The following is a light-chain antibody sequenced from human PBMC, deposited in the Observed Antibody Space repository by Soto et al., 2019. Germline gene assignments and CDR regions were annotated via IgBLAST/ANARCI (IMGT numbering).Light chain of an antibody. Sequence: EIVMTQSPATLSVSPGDRVTLSCRASQSLNTNLAWYQQKPGQAPRLLIYGASSRATGIPDRFSGSGSGADFTLTISRLEPEDFAVYYCHQYESSTWTFGQGTKVDIK. V-gene: IGKV3-20*01. CDR2: GAS. CDR3: HQYESSTWT. CDR1: QSLNTN. J-gene: IGKJ1*01.